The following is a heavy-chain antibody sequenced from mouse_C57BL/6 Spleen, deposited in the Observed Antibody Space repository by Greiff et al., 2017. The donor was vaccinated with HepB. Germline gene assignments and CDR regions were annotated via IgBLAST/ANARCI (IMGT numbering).Heavy chain of an antibody. CDR3: ARRLGYYGSSHLAMDY. V-gene: IGHV1-64*01. CDR1: GYTFTSYW. J-gene: IGHJ4*01. Sequence: QVQLKQSGAELVKPGASVKLSCKASGYTFTSYWMHWVKQRPGQGLEWIGMIHPNSGSTNYNEKFKSKATLTVDKSSSTAYMQLSSLTSEDSAVYYCARRLGYYGSSHLAMDYWGQGTSVTVSS. CDR2: IHPNSGST. D-gene: IGHD1-1*01.